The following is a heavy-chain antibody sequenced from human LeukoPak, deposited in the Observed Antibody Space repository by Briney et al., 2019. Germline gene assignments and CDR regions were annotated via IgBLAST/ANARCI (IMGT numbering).Heavy chain of an antibody. CDR2: IRSKANSYAT. CDR1: GFTFSGSA. J-gene: IGHJ5*02. CDR3: TAEIYCSSTSCSRNWFDP. Sequence: GGALRLSCAASGFTFSGSAMHWVRQASGKGLEWVGRIRSKANSYATAYAASVKGRFTISRDDSKNTAYLQMNSLKTEDTAVYYCTAEIYCSSTSCSRNWFDPWGQGTLVTVSS. D-gene: IGHD2-2*01. V-gene: IGHV3-73*01.